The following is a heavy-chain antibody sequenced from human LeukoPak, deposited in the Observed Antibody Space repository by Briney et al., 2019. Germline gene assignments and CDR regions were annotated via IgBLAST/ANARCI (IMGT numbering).Heavy chain of an antibody. V-gene: IGHV3-23*01. Sequence: PGGSLRLSCAASGFTFSTYAMSWVRQTPEKGLEWVSAISDTGGNTFYADSVKGRFTISRDNSKNTLYLQMNSLRAEDTAIYYCAKGPTNHYWAQGTLLTVSS. CDR2: ISDTGGNT. CDR1: GFTFSTYA. CDR3: AKGPTNHY. J-gene: IGHJ4*02. D-gene: IGHD1/OR15-1a*01.